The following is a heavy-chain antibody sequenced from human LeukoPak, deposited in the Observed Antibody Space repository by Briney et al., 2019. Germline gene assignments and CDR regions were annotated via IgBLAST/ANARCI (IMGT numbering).Heavy chain of an antibody. CDR1: GGSISSYY. CDR3: ARDDIVAKYYYYGMDV. Sequence: SETLSLTCTVSGGSISSYYWSWIRQPAGKGLEWIGRIYTSGSTNYNPSLKSRVTMSVDTSKNQFSLKLSSVTAADTAVYYCARDDIVAKYYYYGMDVWGQGTTVTVSS. V-gene: IGHV4-4*07. CDR2: IYTSGST. D-gene: IGHD5-12*01. J-gene: IGHJ6*02.